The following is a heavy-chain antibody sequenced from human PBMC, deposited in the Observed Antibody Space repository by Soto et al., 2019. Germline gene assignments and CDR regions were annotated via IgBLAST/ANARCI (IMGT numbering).Heavy chain of an antibody. Sequence: SETLSLTCTVSGGSISSYYWSWIRQPPGKGLEWIGYMYYSGRTDYNPSLKSRVAMSVDTSKNQFSLKLSSVTAADTAVYYCAGAMVRGVFDYWGQGTLVTVSS. CDR2: MYYSGRT. CDR1: GGSISSYY. CDR3: AGAMVRGVFDY. J-gene: IGHJ4*02. V-gene: IGHV4-59*01. D-gene: IGHD3-10*01.